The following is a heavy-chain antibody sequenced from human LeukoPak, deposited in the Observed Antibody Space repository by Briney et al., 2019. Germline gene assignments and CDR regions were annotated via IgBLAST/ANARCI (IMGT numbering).Heavy chain of an antibody. CDR1: GGTFSSYA. CDR2: IIPIFGTA. J-gene: IGHJ5*02. Sequence: SVKVSCKASGGTFSSYAISWVRQAPGQGLEWMGGIIPIFGTANYAQKLQGRVTITADESTSTAYMELSSLRSEDTAVYYCARDYYDFWSCYYTGPLNWFDPWGQGTLVTVSS. V-gene: IGHV1-69*13. CDR3: ARDYYDFWSCYYTGPLNWFDP. D-gene: IGHD3-3*01.